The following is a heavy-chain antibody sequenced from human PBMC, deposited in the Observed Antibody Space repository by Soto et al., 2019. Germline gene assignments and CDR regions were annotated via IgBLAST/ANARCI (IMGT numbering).Heavy chain of an antibody. J-gene: IGHJ4*02. CDR3: TRDRLRIDY. D-gene: IGHD4-17*01. V-gene: IGHV3-49*04. CDR2: IRSKAYGGTT. CDR1: GFTFSSYA. Sequence: GGSLRLSCAASGFTFSSYAMSWVRQAPGKGLEWVGFIRSKAYGGTTEYAASVKGRFTISRDDSKSIAYLQMNSLKTEDTAVYYCTRDRLRIDYWGQGTLVTVSS.